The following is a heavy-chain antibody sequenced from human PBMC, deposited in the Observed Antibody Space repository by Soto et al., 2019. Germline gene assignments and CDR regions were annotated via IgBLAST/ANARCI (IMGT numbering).Heavy chain of an antibody. Sequence: QVQLVQSGAEVKKPGSSVKVSCKASGGTFSSYAISWVRQAPGQGLEWMGGIIPIFGTTNYAQKFQGRVTITADESTSTAYMELSSLRSEDTAVYYCARAGYYYDSSGLSSIDCWGQGTLVTVSS. J-gene: IGHJ4*02. CDR2: IIPIFGTT. V-gene: IGHV1-69*01. CDR1: GGTFSSYA. D-gene: IGHD3-22*01. CDR3: ARAGYYYDSSGLSSIDC.